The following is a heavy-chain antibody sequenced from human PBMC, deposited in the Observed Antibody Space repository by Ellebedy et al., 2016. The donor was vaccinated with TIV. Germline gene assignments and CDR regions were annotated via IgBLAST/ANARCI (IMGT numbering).Heavy chain of an antibody. CDR2: MNPNSGNT. Sequence: ASVKVSCXASGYIFTNYDISWVRQATGQGLEWMGWMNPNSGNTGSAQKFQGRVTMTRDTSIGTAYMELSSLRSEDTAVYYCARAPRGTWYFDFWGQGTLVTVS. J-gene: IGHJ4*02. CDR3: ARAPRGTWYFDF. V-gene: IGHV1-8*01. CDR1: GYIFTNYD. D-gene: IGHD1-14*01.